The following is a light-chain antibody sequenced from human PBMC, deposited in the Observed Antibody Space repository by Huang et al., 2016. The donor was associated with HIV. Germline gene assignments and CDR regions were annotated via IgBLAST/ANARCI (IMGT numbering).Light chain of an antibody. CDR2: SAS. J-gene: IGKJ1*01. V-gene: IGKV3-15*01. CDR3: QQYNNWPGT. CDR1: QSVSTN. Sequence: TVMTQSPGTLSVSPGERATLSCRASQSVSTNLAWYQQKSGQAPRLLIYSASSRATGIPARFSGSGSGTEFTLTISSLQSEDCALYYCQQYNNWPGTFGQGTKVEI.